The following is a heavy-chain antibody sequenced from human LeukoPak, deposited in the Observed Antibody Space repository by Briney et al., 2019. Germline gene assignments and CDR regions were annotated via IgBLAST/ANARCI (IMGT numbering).Heavy chain of an antibody. CDR3: ARGMTTVVTFDAFDI. CDR1: GGSISSSSYY. D-gene: IGHD4-23*01. CDR2: IYYSGST. V-gene: IGHV4-39*01. J-gene: IGHJ3*02. Sequence: PSETLSLTCTVSGGSISSSSYYWGWIRHPPGKGLEWIGSIYYSGSTYYNPSLKSRVTISVDTSKNQFSLKLSSVTAADTAVCYCARGMTTVVTFDAFDIWGQGTMVTVSS.